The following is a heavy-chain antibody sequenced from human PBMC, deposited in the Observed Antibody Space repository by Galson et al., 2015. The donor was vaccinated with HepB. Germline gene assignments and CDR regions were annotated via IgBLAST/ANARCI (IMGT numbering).Heavy chain of an antibody. CDR3: ARDGGCSGGSCYSIGAFDI. J-gene: IGHJ3*02. CDR2: IYSGGST. CDR1: GFTVSSNY. Sequence: SLRLSCAASGFTVSSNYMSWVRQAPGKGLEWVSVIYSGGSTYYADSVKGRFTIPRDNSKNTLYLQMNSLRAEDTAVYYCARDGGCSGGSCYSIGAFDIWGQGTMVTVSS. V-gene: IGHV3-53*01. D-gene: IGHD2-15*01.